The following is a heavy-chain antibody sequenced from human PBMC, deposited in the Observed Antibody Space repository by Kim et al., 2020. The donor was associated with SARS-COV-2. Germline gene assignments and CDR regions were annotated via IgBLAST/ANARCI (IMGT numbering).Heavy chain of an antibody. D-gene: IGHD3-10*01. CDR3: ARERITMVRGVIYYYYMDV. CDR1: GFTFSSYG. CDR2: IWYDGSNK. V-gene: IGHV3-33*01. Sequence: GGSLRLSCAASGFTFSSYGMHWVRQAPGKGLEWVAVIWYDGSNKYYADSVKGRFTISRDNSKNTLYLQMNSLRAEDTAVYYCARERITMVRGVIYYYYMDVWGKGTTVTVSS. J-gene: IGHJ6*03.